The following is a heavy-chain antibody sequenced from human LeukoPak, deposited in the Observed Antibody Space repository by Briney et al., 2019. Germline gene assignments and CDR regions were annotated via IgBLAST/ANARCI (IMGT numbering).Heavy chain of an antibody. D-gene: IGHD6-13*01. Sequence: GGSLRLSRAASGFTFSSCAMSWVRQAPGKGLEWVSAISGSGGSTYYADSVKGRFTISRDNSKNTLYLQMNSLRAEDTAVYYCAKGTYAAAGTYGWFDPWGQGTLVTVSS. CDR3: AKGTYAAAGTYGWFDP. CDR1: GFTFSSCA. V-gene: IGHV3-23*01. CDR2: ISGSGGST. J-gene: IGHJ5*02.